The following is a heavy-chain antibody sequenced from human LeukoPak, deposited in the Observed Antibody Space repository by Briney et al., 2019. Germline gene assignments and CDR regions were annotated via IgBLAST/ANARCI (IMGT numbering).Heavy chain of an antibody. CDR3: ARDEAGAETMDSSSWFSGVPQKYNWFDP. J-gene: IGHJ5*02. CDR2: ISAYNGNT. D-gene: IGHD6-13*01. CDR1: GYTFTSYG. Sequence: ASVKVSCKASGYTFTSYGISWVRQAPGQGLEWMGWISAYNGNTNYAQKLQGRVTMTTDTSTSTAYMELRSLRSDDTAVYYCARDEAGAETMDSSSWFSGVPQKYNWFDPWGQGTLVTVSS. V-gene: IGHV1-18*01.